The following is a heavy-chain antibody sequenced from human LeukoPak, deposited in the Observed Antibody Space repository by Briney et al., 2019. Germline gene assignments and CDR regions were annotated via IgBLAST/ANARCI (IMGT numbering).Heavy chain of an antibody. D-gene: IGHD4-17*01. CDR2: IYSGGNT. CDR1: GFTVSSNS. Sequence: PGGSLRLSCTVSGFTVSSNSMSCVRQAPGKGREWVSFIYSGGNTHYSDSVKGRFTISRDNSKNTLYLQMNSLRAEDTAVYYCARRAGEYSHPYDYWGQGTLVTVSS. V-gene: IGHV3-53*01. CDR3: ARRAGEYSHPYDY. J-gene: IGHJ4*02.